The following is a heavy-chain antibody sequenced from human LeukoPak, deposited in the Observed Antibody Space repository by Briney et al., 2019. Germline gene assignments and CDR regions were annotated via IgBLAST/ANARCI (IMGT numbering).Heavy chain of an antibody. Sequence: GGSLRLSCAVSGITLSNYGMSWVRQAPGKGLEWVAGISGSGGGTKYADSVKGRFTISRDNPKNTLYLQMNSLRAEDTAVYYCAKDRVRGYSYWGQGTLVTVSS. D-gene: IGHD5-18*01. V-gene: IGHV3-23*01. CDR2: ISGSGGGT. CDR1: GITLSNYG. J-gene: IGHJ4*02. CDR3: AKDRVRGYSY.